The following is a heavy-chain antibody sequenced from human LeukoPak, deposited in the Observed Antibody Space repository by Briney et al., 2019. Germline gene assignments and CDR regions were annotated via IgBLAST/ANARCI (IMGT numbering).Heavy chain of an antibody. CDR3: ARARLRNVLLGGY. Sequence: PGGSLRLSCAASGFTFSTYNMNWVRQAPGKGLEWVAVIWYDGSNKYYADSVKGRFTISRDNSKNTLYLQMNSLRAEDTAVYYCARARLRNVLLGGYWGQGTLVTVSS. J-gene: IGHJ4*02. CDR2: IWYDGSNK. V-gene: IGHV3-33*08. D-gene: IGHD3-10*01. CDR1: GFTFSTYN.